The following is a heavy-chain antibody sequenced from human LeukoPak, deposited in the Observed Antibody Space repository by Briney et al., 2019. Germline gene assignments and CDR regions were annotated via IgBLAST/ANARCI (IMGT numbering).Heavy chain of an antibody. Sequence: GGSLRLSCAASEFTFSTYCMNWVRQAPGKGLEWVSSISSSSNYIFYADSVKGRFAISRDNAKNSLYLQMNSLRAEDTAVYYCARGYDFWSASGGQNYYYMDVWGKGTTVTVSS. J-gene: IGHJ6*03. D-gene: IGHD3-3*01. CDR1: EFTFSTYC. CDR2: ISSSSNYI. CDR3: ARGYDFWSASGGQNYYYMDV. V-gene: IGHV3-21*01.